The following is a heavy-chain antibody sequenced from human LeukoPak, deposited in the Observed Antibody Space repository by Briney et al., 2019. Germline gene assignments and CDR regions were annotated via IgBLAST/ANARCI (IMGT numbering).Heavy chain of an antibody. Sequence: GASVKVSCRASGYTFTDYYIHWVRQAPGQGLEWMGWINPNSGATNYAQKFQGRVTMTRDTSISTAYMELSRLRSDDTAVYYCARGEVAARMNYWGQGTLVTVSS. D-gene: IGHD6-25*01. CDR3: ARGEVAARMNY. V-gene: IGHV1-2*02. CDR2: INPNSGAT. J-gene: IGHJ4*02. CDR1: GYTFTDYY.